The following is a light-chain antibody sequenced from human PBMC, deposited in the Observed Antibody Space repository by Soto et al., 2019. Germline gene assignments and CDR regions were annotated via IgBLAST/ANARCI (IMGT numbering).Light chain of an antibody. V-gene: IGLV2-23*02. J-gene: IGLJ1*01. CDR2: EVS. CDR3: CSYAGSSTYV. CDR1: SSYVGSYNL. Sequence: QSVLTQPASVSGSPGQSITISCTGTSSYVGSYNLVSWYQQHPGKAPKLMIYEVSKRPSGVSNRFSGSKSGNTASLTISGLQAENEADYSCCSYAGSSTYVFGTGTKVTVL.